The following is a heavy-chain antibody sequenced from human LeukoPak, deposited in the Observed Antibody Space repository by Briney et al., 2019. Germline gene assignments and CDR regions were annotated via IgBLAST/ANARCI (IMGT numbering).Heavy chain of an antibody. V-gene: IGHV3-33*01. J-gene: IGHJ4*02. CDR1: GFTFSNYG. Sequence: GGSLRLSCAASGFTFSNYGMHWVRQAPGKGLEWVAVIWYDGNNKYYADSVRGRFTISRDSSKNTLYLQMNSLRAEDTAVYYCARDRWSSTSYNDYWGQGTLVTVSS. D-gene: IGHD2-2*01. CDR2: IWYDGNNK. CDR3: ARDRWSSTSYNDY.